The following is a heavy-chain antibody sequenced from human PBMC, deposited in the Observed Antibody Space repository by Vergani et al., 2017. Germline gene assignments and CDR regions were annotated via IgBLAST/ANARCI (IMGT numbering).Heavy chain of an antibody. Sequence: QVQLQESGPGLVKPSEPLSLTCTVSGGSISSYYWCWIRQPAGKGLEWIGRIYTRGRTNYNPSLKSRVTMSVDTSKNQFSLKLSSVTAADTAVYYCARVGIENSSGWYGMDVWGQGTTVTVSS. J-gene: IGHJ6*02. CDR3: ARVGIENSSGWYGMDV. CDR1: GGSISSYY. CDR2: IYTRGRT. V-gene: IGHV4-4*07. D-gene: IGHD6-19*01.